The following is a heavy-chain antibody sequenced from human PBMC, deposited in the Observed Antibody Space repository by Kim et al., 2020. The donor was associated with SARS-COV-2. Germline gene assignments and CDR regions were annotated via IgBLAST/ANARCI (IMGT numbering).Heavy chain of an antibody. J-gene: IGHJ3*02. CDR3: ARDGSGSYYGADAFDI. CDR1: GFTFSSYS. CDR2: ISSSSSYI. Sequence: GGSLRLSCAASGFTFSSYSMNWVRQAPGKGLEWVSSISSSSSYIYYADSVKGRFTISRDNAKNSLYLQMNSLRAEDTAVYYCARDGSGSYYGADAFDIWGQGTMVTVSS. D-gene: IGHD1-26*01. V-gene: IGHV3-21*01.